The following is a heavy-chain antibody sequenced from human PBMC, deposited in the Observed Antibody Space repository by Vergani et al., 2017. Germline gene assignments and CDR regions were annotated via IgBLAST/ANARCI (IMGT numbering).Heavy chain of an antibody. CDR2: IYSTGST. J-gene: IGHJ6*02. Sequence: QVQLEESGPGLVKPSETLSLTCTVSGGSFNTYYWSWIRQSPGKGLEWIGYIYSTGSTNYNPSLNNRVTMSVNTSKNQFSLKLRSVTAADTAVYFFARVMYRDEASTGYRLEGMDIWGQGTTVTISS. CDR1: GGSFNTYY. D-gene: IGHD3-9*01. V-gene: IGHV4-59*13. CDR3: ARVMYRDEASTGYRLEGMDI.